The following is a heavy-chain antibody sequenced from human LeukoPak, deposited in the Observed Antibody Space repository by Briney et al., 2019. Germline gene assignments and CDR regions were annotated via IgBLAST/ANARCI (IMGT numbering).Heavy chain of an antibody. CDR2: IIPIFGTA. CDR3: ARDRSGRARGYWFDP. Sequence: ASVKVSCKASGGTFSSYAISWVRQAPGQGLEWMGGIIPIFGTANYAQKFQGRVTITADESTSAAYMELSSLRSEDTAVYYCARDRSGRARGYWFDPWGQGTLVTVSS. J-gene: IGHJ5*02. D-gene: IGHD1-26*01. CDR1: GGTFSSYA. V-gene: IGHV1-69*01.